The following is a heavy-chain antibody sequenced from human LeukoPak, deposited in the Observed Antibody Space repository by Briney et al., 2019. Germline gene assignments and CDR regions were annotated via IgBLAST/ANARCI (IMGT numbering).Heavy chain of an antibody. CDR2: SNAGNGNT. CDR1: GYTFTSYA. D-gene: IGHD3-3*01. CDR3: ARDRITIFGVVSVPFDY. J-gene: IGHJ4*02. V-gene: IGHV1-3*02. Sequence: GASVKVSCKASGYTFTSYAMHWVRQAPGQRLEWMGWSNAGNGNTKYSQEFQGRVTITRDTSASTAYMELSSLRSEDTAVYYCARDRITIFGVVSVPFDYWGQGTLVTVSS.